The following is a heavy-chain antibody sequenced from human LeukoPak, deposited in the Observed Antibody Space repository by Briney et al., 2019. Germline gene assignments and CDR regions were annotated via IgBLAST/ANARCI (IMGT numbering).Heavy chain of an antibody. D-gene: IGHD5-18*01. CDR3: ARACRIQLWFPD. CDR1: GGSISSGGYY. Sequence: SQTLSLTCTVSGGSISSGGYYWSWIRQHPGKGLEWIGYIYYSGSTYYNPSLKSRVTISVDTSKNQFSLKLSSVTAADTAVYYCARACRIQLWFPDWGQGTLVTVSS. CDR2: IYYSGST. V-gene: IGHV4-31*03. J-gene: IGHJ4*02.